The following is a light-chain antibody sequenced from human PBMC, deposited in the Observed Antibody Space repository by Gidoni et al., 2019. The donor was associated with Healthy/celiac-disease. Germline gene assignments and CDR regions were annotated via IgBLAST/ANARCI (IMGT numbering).Light chain of an antibody. Sequence: QSVLTQPPSASGTPVQRVTISCSGSSSNIGSNYLYWYQQLPGTAPKLLIYRNNQRPSGVPDRFSGSKSGTSASLAISGLRSEDEADYYCAAWDDSLSGWVFGGGTKLTVL. CDR1: SSNIGSNY. J-gene: IGLJ3*02. V-gene: IGLV1-47*01. CDR3: AAWDDSLSGWV. CDR2: RNN.